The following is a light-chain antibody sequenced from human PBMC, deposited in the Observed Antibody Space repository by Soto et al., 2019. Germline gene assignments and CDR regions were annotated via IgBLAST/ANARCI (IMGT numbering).Light chain of an antibody. CDR3: SSYTTVSTDV. Sequence: QSVLTQPASVSGSPGQSITISCTGTSSEVGGYNYVSWYQQHPGKTPKLMIYDVRNRPSGVSNRFSGSKSVNTASLTISGLQAEDEADYYCSSYTTVSTDVFGTGTKVTVL. CDR2: DVR. CDR1: SSEVGGYNY. J-gene: IGLJ1*01. V-gene: IGLV2-14*01.